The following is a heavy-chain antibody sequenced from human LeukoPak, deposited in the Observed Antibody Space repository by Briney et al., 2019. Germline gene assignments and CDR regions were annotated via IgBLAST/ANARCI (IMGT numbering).Heavy chain of an antibody. D-gene: IGHD2-2*01. J-gene: IGHJ6*02. CDR3: ARGRGQRGGMDV. V-gene: IGHV1-8*01. Sequence: ASVKVSCKASGYTFTSYDINWVRQATGQGLEWMGWMNPNSGNTGCAQKFQGRVTMTRNTSISTAYMELSSLRSEDTAVYYCARGRGQRGGMDVWGQGTTVTVSS. CDR1: GYTFTSYD. CDR2: MNPNSGNT.